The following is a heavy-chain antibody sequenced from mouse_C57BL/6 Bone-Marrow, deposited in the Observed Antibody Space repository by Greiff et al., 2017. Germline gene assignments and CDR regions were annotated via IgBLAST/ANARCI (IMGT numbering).Heavy chain of an antibody. D-gene: IGHD1-3*01. V-gene: IGHV1-18*01. Sequence: EVQLQQSGPELVKPGASVKIPCKASGYTFTDYNMDWVKQSHGKSLEWIGDINPNNGGTIYNQKFKGKATLTVDKSSSTAYTELRSLTSEDTAVYYCARDSGNPWYFDVWGTGTTVTVSS. CDR2: INPNNGGT. CDR3: ARDSGNPWYFDV. J-gene: IGHJ1*03. CDR1: GYTFTDYN.